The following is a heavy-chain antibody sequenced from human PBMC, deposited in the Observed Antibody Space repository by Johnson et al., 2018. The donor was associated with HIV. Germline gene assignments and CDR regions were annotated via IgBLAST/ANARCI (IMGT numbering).Heavy chain of an antibody. Sequence: QVQLVESGGGVVQPGGSLRLSCAAFGFTFSSYGIHWVRQTPGKGLEWVAFIRSDESNKYYEDSVKGRFTISRDKSKHTLHLQMNSLRAEDTAVYYCAKDGSSWYGDASDIWGQGTMVTVSS. CDR1: GFTFSSYG. CDR2: IRSDESNK. V-gene: IGHV3-30*02. CDR3: AKDGSSWYGDASDI. D-gene: IGHD6-13*01. J-gene: IGHJ3*02.